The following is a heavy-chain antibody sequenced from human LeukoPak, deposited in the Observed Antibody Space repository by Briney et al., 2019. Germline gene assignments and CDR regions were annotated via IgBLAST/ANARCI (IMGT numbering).Heavy chain of an antibody. CDR1: RFTFSNYW. D-gene: IGHD3-10*01. Sequence: PGGSLRLSCAASRFTFSNYWMTWVRQAPGKGLEWVANIKQDGSGKYYVDSVKGRFTISRDNAKNSLYLQMNSLRAEDTAVYYCARERGSRSLDVWGQGTTVTVSS. J-gene: IGHJ6*02. V-gene: IGHV3-7*01. CDR2: IKQDGSGK. CDR3: ARERGSRSLDV.